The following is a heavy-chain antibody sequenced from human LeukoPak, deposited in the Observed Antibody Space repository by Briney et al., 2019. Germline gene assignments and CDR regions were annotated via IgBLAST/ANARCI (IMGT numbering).Heavy chain of an antibody. CDR3: AKGRSCTNNICHGDFDY. Sequence: PGGSLRLSCAASGFTFSSYAMSWVRQAPGKGLEWVSDISGSGGSTYYADSVKGRFTISRDNSKNTLYLQMNSLRAEDTAVYYCAKGRSCTNNICHGDFDYWGQGTLVTVSS. CDR1: GFTFSSYA. J-gene: IGHJ4*02. CDR2: ISGSGGST. D-gene: IGHD2-8*01. V-gene: IGHV3-23*01.